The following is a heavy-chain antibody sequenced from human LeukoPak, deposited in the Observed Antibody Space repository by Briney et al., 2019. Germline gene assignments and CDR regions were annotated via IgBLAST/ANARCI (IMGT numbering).Heavy chain of an antibody. CDR1: GGSISNNY. V-gene: IGHV4-59*01. Sequence: SETLPLTCTVFGGSISNNYWSWIRQPPGKGLEWIGYISYSGSTNYNPSLKSRATISADTSNNQFSLRLSSVTAADTAVYYCARELSSGWLDYWGQGILVTVSS. CDR3: ARELSSGWLDY. D-gene: IGHD6-19*01. CDR2: ISYSGST. J-gene: IGHJ4*02.